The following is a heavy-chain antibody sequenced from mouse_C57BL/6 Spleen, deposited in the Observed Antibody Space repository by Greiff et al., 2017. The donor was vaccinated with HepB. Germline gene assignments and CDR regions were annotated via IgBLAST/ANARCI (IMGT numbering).Heavy chain of an antibody. CDR3: ARDSFTTVVYFDY. J-gene: IGHJ2*01. V-gene: IGHV5-4*01. D-gene: IGHD1-1*01. Sequence: EVNLVESGGGLVKPGGSLKLSCAASGFTFSSYAMSWVRQTPEKRLEWVATISDGGSYTYYPDNVKGRFTISRDNAKNNLYLQMSHLKSEDTAMYYCARDSFTTVVYFDYWGQGTTLTVSS. CDR2: ISDGGSYT. CDR1: GFTFSSYA.